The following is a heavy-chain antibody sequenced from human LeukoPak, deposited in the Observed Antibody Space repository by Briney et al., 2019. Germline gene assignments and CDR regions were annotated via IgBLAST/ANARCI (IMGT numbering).Heavy chain of an antibody. J-gene: IGHJ4*02. Sequence: GSSVKVSCKASGGTFSSYAISWVRQAPGQGLEWMGGIIPIFGTANYAQKFQGRVTITADKSTSTAYMELSSLRSEDTAVYYCARETGRSGSYYEGFDYWGQGTLVTVSS. CDR2: IIPIFGTA. V-gene: IGHV1-69*06. D-gene: IGHD3-10*01. CDR3: ARETGRSGSYYEGFDY. CDR1: GGTFSSYA.